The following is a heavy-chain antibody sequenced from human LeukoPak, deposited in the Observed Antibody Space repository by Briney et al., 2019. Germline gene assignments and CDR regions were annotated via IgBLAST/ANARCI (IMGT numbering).Heavy chain of an antibody. CDR2: IYYSGST. D-gene: IGHD3-10*01. Sequence: SETLSLTCTVSGGSISSYYWSWIRQPPGKGLEWIGYIYYSGSTNYNPSLKSRVTISVDTSKSQFSLKLSSVTAADTAVYYCARAMGAEAFDIWGQGTMVTVSS. CDR1: GGSISSYY. J-gene: IGHJ3*02. CDR3: ARAMGAEAFDI. V-gene: IGHV4-59*01.